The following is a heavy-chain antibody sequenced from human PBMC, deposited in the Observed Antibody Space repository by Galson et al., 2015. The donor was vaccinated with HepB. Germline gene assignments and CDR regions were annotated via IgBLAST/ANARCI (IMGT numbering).Heavy chain of an antibody. CDR3: VKDQYEYAMGYSSGWYVDY. CDR1: GFTFSSYS. CDR2: ISSNGGST. J-gene: IGHJ4*02. D-gene: IGHD6-19*01. V-gene: IGHV3-64D*06. Sequence: SLRLSCAASGFTFSSYSMHWVRQAPGKGLEYVSAISSNGGSTYYADSVKGRFTISRYTSKNTLYLQMSSLRSEDTAVYYCVKDQYEYAMGYSSGWYVDYWGQGTLVTVS.